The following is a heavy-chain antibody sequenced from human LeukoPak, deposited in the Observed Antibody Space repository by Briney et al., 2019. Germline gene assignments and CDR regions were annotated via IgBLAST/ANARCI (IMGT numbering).Heavy chain of an antibody. Sequence: PGGSLRLSCVTSGFTFSSYWMSWVRQAPGKGLEWVATIKEDGSEEYYVDSVKGRFTISRDNAKNTLYLQMNSLRAEDTAVYYCARDRSRCFYWGQGTLVTVSS. D-gene: IGHD4/OR15-4a*01. CDR3: ARDRSRCFY. V-gene: IGHV3-7*01. J-gene: IGHJ4*02. CDR1: GFTFSSYW. CDR2: IKEDGSEE.